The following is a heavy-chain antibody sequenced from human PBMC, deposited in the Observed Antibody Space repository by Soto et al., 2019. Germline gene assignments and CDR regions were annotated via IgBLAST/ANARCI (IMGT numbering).Heavy chain of an antibody. V-gene: IGHV3-30*03. Sequence: GGSLRLSCAASGFTFSSYGMHWVRQAPGKGLEWVAVISYDGSNKYYADSVKGRFTISRDNSKNTLYLQMNSLRAEDTAVYYCAMGALYGSGSRPSYFDYWGQGTLVTVSS. CDR3: AMGALYGSGSRPSYFDY. J-gene: IGHJ4*02. D-gene: IGHD3-10*01. CDR1: GFTFSSYG. CDR2: ISYDGSNK.